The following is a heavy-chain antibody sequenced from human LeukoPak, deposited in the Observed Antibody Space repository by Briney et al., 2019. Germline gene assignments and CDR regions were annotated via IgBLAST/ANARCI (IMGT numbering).Heavy chain of an antibody. CDR2: ITSTSGTK. V-gene: IGHV3-48*01. CDR3: ARGRVYSSSWSEVDY. Sequence: GGSLRLSCTASGFTFSGYAMSWVRQAPGKGLEWVSYITSTSGTKYYADSVKGRFTISRDNAKNSLYLQMNSLRAEDTAVYYCARGRVYSSSWSEVDYWGQGTLVTVSS. CDR1: GFTFSGYA. D-gene: IGHD6-13*01. J-gene: IGHJ4*02.